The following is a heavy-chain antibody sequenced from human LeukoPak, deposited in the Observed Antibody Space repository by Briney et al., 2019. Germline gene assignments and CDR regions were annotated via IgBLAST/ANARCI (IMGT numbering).Heavy chain of an antibody. V-gene: IGHV3-23*01. CDR3: ARGPRYDY. CDR2: IGGSNGIT. Sequence: GGSLRLSCAASRFTFNSYAMSWVRQAPGKGLEWVSVIGGSNGITFYVGSVKGRFTISRDNSKDTLYLQMNSLRAEDTAVYYCARGPRYDYWGQGTLVTVSS. CDR1: RFTFNSYA. J-gene: IGHJ4*02.